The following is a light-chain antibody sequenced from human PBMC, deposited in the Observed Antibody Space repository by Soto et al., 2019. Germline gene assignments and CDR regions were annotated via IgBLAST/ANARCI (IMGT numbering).Light chain of an antibody. J-gene: IGLJ2*01. CDR2: EVS. V-gene: IGLV2-8*01. CDR1: SSDVGGHNY. Sequence: QSALTQPPSASGSPGQSVTISCTGTSSDVGGHNYVSWYQQYPGKAPKLMIYEVSKRPSGVPDRFSGSKSGNTASLTVSGLQAEDEADYYCSSYAGSINFVVLGGGTKVTVL. CDR3: SSYAGSINFVV.